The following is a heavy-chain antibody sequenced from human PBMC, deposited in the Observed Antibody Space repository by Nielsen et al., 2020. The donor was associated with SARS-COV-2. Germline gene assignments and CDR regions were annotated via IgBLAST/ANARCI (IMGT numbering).Heavy chain of an antibody. CDR2: INSEGTSR. Sequence: GGSLRPSCAVSGFSLSGYWMHWVRQAPGKGLGWVSRINSEGTSRTYADSVKGRFTVSRDNAKNTVYLQINSLIAEDTAVYFCARGPMTTVPDYWDQGSLVTVSS. D-gene: IGHD4-17*01. J-gene: IGHJ4*02. CDR3: ARGPMTTVPDY. V-gene: IGHV3-74*01. CDR1: GFSLSGYW.